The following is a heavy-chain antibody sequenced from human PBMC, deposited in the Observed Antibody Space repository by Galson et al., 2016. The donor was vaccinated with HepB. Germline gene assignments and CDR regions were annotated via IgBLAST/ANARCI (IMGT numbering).Heavy chain of an antibody. CDR1: GFPFSQYN. D-gene: IGHD5-24*01. CDR3: ARDPGGKFSDGSIDY. CDR2: ISSSSSYI. Sequence: SLRLSCAASGFPFSQYNMNWVRQAPGKGLEWVSFISSSSSYIYYVDSVKGRFTISRDNAKNSLFLQMNSLRDDDTAVYYCARDPGGKFSDGSIDYWGQGTLVTVSS. V-gene: IGHV3-21*01. J-gene: IGHJ4*02.